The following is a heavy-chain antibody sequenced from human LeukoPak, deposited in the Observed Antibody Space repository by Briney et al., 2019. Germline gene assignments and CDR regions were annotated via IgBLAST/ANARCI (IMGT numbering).Heavy chain of an antibody. D-gene: IGHD3-10*01. J-gene: IGHJ4*02. V-gene: IGHV4-61*02. Sequence: SQTLSLTCTVSGGSISSGSYYWSWIRQPAGKGLEWIGRIYTSGSTNYNPSLKSRATISVDTSKNQFSLKLSSVTAADTAVYYCATDAYYYGSGSYYAPFDYWGQGTLVTVSS. CDR3: ATDAYYYGSGSYYAPFDY. CDR1: GGSISSGSYY. CDR2: IYTSGST.